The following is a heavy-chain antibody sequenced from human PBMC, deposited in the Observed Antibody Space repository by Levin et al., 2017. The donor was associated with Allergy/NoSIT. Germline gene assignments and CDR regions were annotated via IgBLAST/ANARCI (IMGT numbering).Heavy chain of an antibody. CDR2: SRNKAKSYTT. Sequence: PGGSLRLSCAASGFTFSDHYIDWVRQAPGKGLEWVARSRNKAKSYTTEYAASVKGRFTISRDHSENSVYLQMNSLKTEDTAVYYCARRGYCGGNCHFPFDYWGQGTLVTVSS. CDR1: GFTFSDHY. D-gene: IGHD2-21*01. CDR3: ARRGYCGGNCHFPFDY. J-gene: IGHJ4*02. V-gene: IGHV3-72*01.